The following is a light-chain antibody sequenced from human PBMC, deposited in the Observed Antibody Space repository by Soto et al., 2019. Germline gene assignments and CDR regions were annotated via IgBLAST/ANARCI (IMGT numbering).Light chain of an antibody. J-gene: IGKJ1*01. CDR2: AAS. CDR3: LQHNSYPWT. V-gene: IGKV1-5*01. CDR1: QNIGTS. Sequence: DIQMTQSPSTLSASVGDRVTITCRASQNIGTSLAWYQQTPGKAPKLLIYAASSLQSGVPSRFSGSGSGTEFTLTISSLQPEDFATYCCLQHNSYPWTFGQGTKVDIK.